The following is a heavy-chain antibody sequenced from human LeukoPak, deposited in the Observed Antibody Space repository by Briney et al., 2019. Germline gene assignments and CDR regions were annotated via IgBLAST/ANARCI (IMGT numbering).Heavy chain of an antibody. D-gene: IGHD6-6*01. J-gene: IGHJ4*02. V-gene: IGHV1-18*01. CDR1: GYTFTSYG. CDR3: AWSIAARYLFDY. Sequence: GASVKVSCKASGYTFTSYGISWVRQAPGQGLEWMGWISAYNGNTNYAQKFQGRVTMTTDTSTSTAYMELRSLRSDDTAVYYCAWSIAARYLFDYWGQGTLVTVSS. CDR2: ISAYNGNT.